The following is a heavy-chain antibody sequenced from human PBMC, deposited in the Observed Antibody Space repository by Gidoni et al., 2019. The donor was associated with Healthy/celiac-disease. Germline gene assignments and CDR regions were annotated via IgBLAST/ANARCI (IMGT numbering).Heavy chain of an antibody. Sequence: EVQLVESGGGLVQPGRSLRLSCAASGFTFDDYAMHWVRQAPGKGLEWVSGISWNSGSIGYADSVKGRFTISRDNVKNSLYLQMNSLRAEDTALYYCAKDIGYSYGTGRGAFDIWGQGTMVTVSS. CDR2: ISWNSGSI. V-gene: IGHV3-9*01. CDR1: GFTFDDYA. CDR3: AKDIGYSYGTGRGAFDI. J-gene: IGHJ3*02. D-gene: IGHD5-18*01.